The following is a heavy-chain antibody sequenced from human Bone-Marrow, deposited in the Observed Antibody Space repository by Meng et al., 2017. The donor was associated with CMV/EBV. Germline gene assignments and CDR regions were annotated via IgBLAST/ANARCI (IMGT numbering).Heavy chain of an antibody. Sequence: GGSLRLSCAASGFTFSSYAMHWVRQAPGKGLEWVAVISYDGSNKYYADSVKGRFTISRDNSKNTLYLQMNSLRAEDTAVYYCARDQYYYDSSGSPTATYYYYGIDVWGQGTTVTVSS. CDR2: ISYDGSNK. CDR1: GFTFSSYA. J-gene: IGHJ6*02. CDR3: ARDQYYYDSSGSPTATYYYYGIDV. V-gene: IGHV3-30*04. D-gene: IGHD3-22*01.